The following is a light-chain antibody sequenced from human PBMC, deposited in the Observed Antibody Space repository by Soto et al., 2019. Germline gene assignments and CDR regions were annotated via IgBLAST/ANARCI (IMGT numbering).Light chain of an antibody. Sequence: DIQMTQSPSSLSASVGDRVTITCRASENIFSYVNWYQQKSGHAPKLLIFGTSSLHSGVPSGFSGSGSGTEFTLTINSLQPEDFATYYCQQSYSTPLTFGGVTKVEIK. J-gene: IGKJ4*01. V-gene: IGKV1-39*01. CDR2: GTS. CDR3: QQSYSTPLT. CDR1: ENIFSY.